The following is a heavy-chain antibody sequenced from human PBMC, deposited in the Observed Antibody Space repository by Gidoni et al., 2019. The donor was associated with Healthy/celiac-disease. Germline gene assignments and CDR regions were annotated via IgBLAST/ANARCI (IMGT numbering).Heavy chain of an antibody. D-gene: IGHD1-26*01. CDR2: INHSGST. Sequence: GYYWSWIRQPPGKGLEWIGEINHSGSTNYNPSLKSRVTISVDTSKNQFSLKLSSVTAADTAVYYCARASMGSFGMDVWGQGTTVTVSS. J-gene: IGHJ6*02. CDR1: GYY. CDR3: ARASMGSFGMDV. V-gene: IGHV4-34*01.